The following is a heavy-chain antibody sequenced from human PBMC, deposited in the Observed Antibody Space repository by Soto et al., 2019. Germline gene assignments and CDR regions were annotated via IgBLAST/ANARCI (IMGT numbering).Heavy chain of an antibody. Sequence: EVQLLESGGGLVQPGGSLRLSCAASGFTFSSYAMSWVRQAPGKGLEWVSAISGSGGSTYYAVSVKGQFTISRDNPENPLYLQMKILRTKDTAVYYCAKDPHVLVATTLYFQLWGQGTLVTVSS. CDR1: GFTFSSYA. V-gene: IGHV3-23*01. J-gene: IGHJ1*01. CDR2: ISGSGGST. D-gene: IGHD2-15*01. CDR3: AKDPHVLVATTLYFQL.